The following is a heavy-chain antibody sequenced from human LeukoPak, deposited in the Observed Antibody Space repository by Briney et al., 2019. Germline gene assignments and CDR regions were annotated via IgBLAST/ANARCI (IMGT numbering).Heavy chain of an antibody. Sequence: SETLSLTCTVSGYSISSGYYWGWIRQPPGKGLEWIGSIYHSGSTYYNPSLKSRVTISVDTSKNQFSLKLSSVTAADTAVYYCARGDDSSGYYIEYHQYYFDYWGQGTLVTVSS. CDR1: GYSISSGYY. V-gene: IGHV4-38-2*02. CDR3: ARGDDSSGYYIEYHQYYFDY. CDR2: IYHSGST. D-gene: IGHD3-22*01. J-gene: IGHJ4*02.